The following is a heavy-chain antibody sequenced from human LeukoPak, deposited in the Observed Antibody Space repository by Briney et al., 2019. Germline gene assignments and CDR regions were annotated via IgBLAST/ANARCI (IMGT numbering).Heavy chain of an antibody. J-gene: IGHJ6*02. V-gene: IGHV3-20*04. Sequence: GGSLRLSCAASGFTFDDYGMSWVRQAPGKGLEWVSGINWNGGSTGYADSVKGRFTISRDNAKNSLYLQMNSLRAEDTALYYCAKDIGCSSTTCYTSRNYGMDVWGQGTTVTVSS. D-gene: IGHD2-2*02. CDR1: GFTFDDYG. CDR2: INWNGGST. CDR3: AKDIGCSSTTCYTSRNYGMDV.